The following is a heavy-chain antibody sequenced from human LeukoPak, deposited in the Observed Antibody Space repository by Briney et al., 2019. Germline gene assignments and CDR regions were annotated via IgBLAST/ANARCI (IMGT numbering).Heavy chain of an antibody. V-gene: IGHV3-48*02. CDR2: ISSSGSTI. CDR1: GFTFSSYS. J-gene: IGHJ6*02. CDR3: ARDSPMVRGVRWFYYGMDV. D-gene: IGHD3-10*01. Sequence: GGSLRLSCAASGFTFSSYSMNWVRQAPGKGLEWVSYISSSGSTIYYADSVKGRFTIPRDNAKNSLYLQMNSLRDEDTAVYYCARDSPMVRGVRWFYYGMDVWGQGTTVTVSS.